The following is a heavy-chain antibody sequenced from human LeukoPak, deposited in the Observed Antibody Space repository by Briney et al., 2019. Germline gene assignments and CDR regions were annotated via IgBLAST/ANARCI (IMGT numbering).Heavy chain of an antibody. CDR3: ARDKTRGLGYSYSKSGNYFDY. D-gene: IGHD5-18*01. CDR1: GFTLDDYG. V-gene: IGHV3-20*04. Sequence: GGSLRLSCAASGFTLDDYGLSWVRQAPGKGLEWGSGINWNGARTGYGDSVKGRFTISRDNAKNSLYPQMNSLRAEDTAVYSCARDKTRGLGYSYSKSGNYFDYWGQGTLVTVSS. J-gene: IGHJ4*02. CDR2: INWNGART.